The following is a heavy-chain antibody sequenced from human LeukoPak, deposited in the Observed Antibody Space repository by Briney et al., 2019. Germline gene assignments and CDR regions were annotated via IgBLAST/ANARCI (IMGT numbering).Heavy chain of an antibody. CDR2: INPNSGGT. D-gene: IGHD3-22*01. CDR1: GYTFTGYY. V-gene: IGHV1-2*02. CDR3: ATYDSTVGGFNP. Sequence: ASVTVSCKASGYTFTGYYMHWVRQAPGQGLEWMGWINPNSGGTNYAQKLQGRVTMTTDTSTSTAYMELRSLRSEDTAVYYCATYDSTVGGFNPWGQGTLVIVSS. J-gene: IGHJ5*02.